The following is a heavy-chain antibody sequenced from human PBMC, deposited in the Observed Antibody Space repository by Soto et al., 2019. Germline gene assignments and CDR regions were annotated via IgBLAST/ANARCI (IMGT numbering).Heavy chain of an antibody. CDR1: GFSFSDYS. V-gene: IGHV3-23*01. CDR3: AKRATTVPTPGNYFDC. J-gene: IGHJ4*02. Sequence: EVQLLESGGGLVQPGGSLRLSCAASGFSFSDYSMTWVRQAPGRGLEWVSTLTSRGTTFYADPVKGRFTISRVNSKNTLSLQMHSLRTEDTALYYCAKRATTVPTPGNYFDCWGQGTLVTVSS. CDR2: LTSRGTT. D-gene: IGHD2-15*01.